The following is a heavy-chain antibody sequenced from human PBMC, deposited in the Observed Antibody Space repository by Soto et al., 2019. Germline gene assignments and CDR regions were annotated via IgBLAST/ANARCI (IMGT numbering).Heavy chain of an antibody. CDR2: ISAYNGNT. J-gene: IGHJ3*02. CDR3: ARVPIVLGVNAAFDI. V-gene: IGHV1-18*01. D-gene: IGHD3-10*01. CDR1: GYTFTSYG. Sequence: ASVKVSCKAYGYTFTSYGISWVRQAPGQGLEWMEWISAYNGNTNYAQKLQGRVTMTTVTSTSTAYMKLRSLSSDDTAVYYCARVPIVLGVNAAFDIWGQGTMVTVSS.